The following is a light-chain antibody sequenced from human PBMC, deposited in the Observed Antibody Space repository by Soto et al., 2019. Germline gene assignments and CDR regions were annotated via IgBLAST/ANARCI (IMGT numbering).Light chain of an antibody. CDR2: DAS. CDR3: QQRSNWPPT. CDR1: QSVSSY. J-gene: IGKJ4*01. V-gene: IGKV3-11*01. Sequence: ETVLTQSPATLSLSPGERATLSCRASQSVSSYLAWYQHTPGQAPRLLIYDASNRATGIPGRFSGSGSGTDFTLTISSLEPEDFAVYYCQQRSNWPPTFGGGTKRDIK.